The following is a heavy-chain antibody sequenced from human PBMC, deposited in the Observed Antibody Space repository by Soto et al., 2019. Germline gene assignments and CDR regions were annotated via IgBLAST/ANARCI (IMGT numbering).Heavy chain of an antibody. V-gene: IGHV5-10-1*01. CDR3: ARERVVEASCNGAFDL. J-gene: IGHJ3*01. Sequence: GESLKISCKGSGYSFTSYWISWVRQMPGKGLEWMGRIDPSDSYTNYSPSFQGHVTISADKSISTAYLQWSSLKASETAMYYCARERVVEASCNGAFDLWGQGTMVTVSS. CDR1: GYSFTSYW. CDR2: IDPSDSYT. D-gene: IGHD2-21*01.